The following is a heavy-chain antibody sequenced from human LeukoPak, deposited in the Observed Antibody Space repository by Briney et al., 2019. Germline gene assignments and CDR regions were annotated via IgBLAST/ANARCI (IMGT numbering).Heavy chain of an antibody. Sequence: ASVKVSCKVSGYTLTELSMHWVRQAPGKGLEWMGGFDPEDGETIYAQKFQGRVTMTEDTSTDTAYMELSRLRSEDTAVYYCATADLGSGSYYNGDYWGQGTLVTVSS. CDR2: FDPEDGET. V-gene: IGHV1-24*01. D-gene: IGHD3-10*01. CDR1: GYTLTELS. CDR3: ATADLGSGSYYNGDY. J-gene: IGHJ4*02.